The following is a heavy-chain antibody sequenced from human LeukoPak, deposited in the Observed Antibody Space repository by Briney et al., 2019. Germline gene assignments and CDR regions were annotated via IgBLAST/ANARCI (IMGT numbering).Heavy chain of an antibody. V-gene: IGHV3-21*01. D-gene: IGHD1-26*01. CDR3: ARADVGAKGIVDY. J-gene: IGHJ4*02. CDR1: GFTFSSYS. Sequence: PGGPLRLSCAASGFTFSSYSMNWVRQAPGKGLEWVSSISSSSSYIYYADSVKGRFTISRDNAKNSLYLQMNSLRAEDTAVYYCARADVGAKGIVDYWGQGTLVTVSS. CDR2: ISSSSSYI.